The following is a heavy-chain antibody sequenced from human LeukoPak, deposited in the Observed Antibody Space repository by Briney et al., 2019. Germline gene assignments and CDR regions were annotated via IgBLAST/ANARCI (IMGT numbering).Heavy chain of an antibody. CDR1: GFSINNYW. CDR2: IKGDASEK. CDR3: AKASGSSWYSRFDY. V-gene: IGHV3-7*03. D-gene: IGHD6-13*01. Sequence: PGGSLRLSCAVSGFSINNYWMTWYRQAPGKGLECVAHIKGDASEKYYLDSVKGRFTISRDNAKNSLYLQMNSLRAEDTALYYCAKASGSSWYSRFDYWGQGTLVTVSS. J-gene: IGHJ4*02.